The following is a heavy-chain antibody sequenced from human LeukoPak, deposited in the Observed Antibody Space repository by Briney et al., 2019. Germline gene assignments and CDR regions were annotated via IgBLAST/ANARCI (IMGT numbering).Heavy chain of an antibody. Sequence: PSETLSLTCTVSGGSISSYYWSWIRQPPGKGLEWIGYIYYSVSTNYNPSLKSRVTISVDTSKNQFSLTLSSVTAAYRPVYFCARTKSWLPKLDYRGRRTMASVSS. D-gene: IGHD5-24*01. CDR3: ARTKSWLPKLDY. CDR1: GGSISSYY. CDR2: IYYSVST. V-gene: IGHV4-59*01. J-gene: IGHJ4*02.